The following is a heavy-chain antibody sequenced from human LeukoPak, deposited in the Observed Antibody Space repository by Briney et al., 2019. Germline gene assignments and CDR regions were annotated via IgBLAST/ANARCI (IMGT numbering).Heavy chain of an antibody. CDR1: GFTFSSYW. CDR2: IKQDGSEK. CDR3: ARLTSSYGSGGGRSKLFDY. V-gene: IGHV3-7*01. D-gene: IGHD3-10*01. J-gene: IGHJ4*02. Sequence: GGSLRLSCAASGFTFSSYWMSWVRQAPGKGLEWVANIKQDGSEKYYVDSVKGRFTISRDNAKNSLYLQMNSLRAEDTAVYYCARLTSSYGSGGGRSKLFDYWGQGTLVTVSS.